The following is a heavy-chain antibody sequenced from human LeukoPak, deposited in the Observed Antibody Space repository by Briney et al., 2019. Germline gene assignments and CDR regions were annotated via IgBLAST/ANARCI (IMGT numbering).Heavy chain of an antibody. CDR3: AKAQPTLISRSFDC. CDR1: GFTFSRYA. D-gene: IGHD3-10*01. V-gene: IGHV3-30-3*01. Sequence: PGRSLRLSCAASGFTFSRYAMHWVRQAPGKGLEWVAVVSYDGSTKYSADSVKGRLTISRDNSKGTHYLQMNSLRSEDTAVYYCAKAQPTLISRSFDCWGQGALVTVPS. J-gene: IGHJ4*02. CDR2: VSYDGSTK.